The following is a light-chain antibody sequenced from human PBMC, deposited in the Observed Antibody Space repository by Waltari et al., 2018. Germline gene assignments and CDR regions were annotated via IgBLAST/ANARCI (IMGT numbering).Light chain of an antibody. J-gene: IGLJ3*02. CDR3: CSYVGSNTYWV. CDR2: DIN. CDR1: SNDVGGYNY. Sequence: QSALTQPRSVSGSPGQSVTISCTGTSNDVGGYNYVSWYQQHPDKAPKLIIYDINKRPSGVPDRFSGSKSGNPASLTISGLQAEDEADYYCCSYVGSNTYWVFGGGTKLTVL. V-gene: IGLV2-11*01.